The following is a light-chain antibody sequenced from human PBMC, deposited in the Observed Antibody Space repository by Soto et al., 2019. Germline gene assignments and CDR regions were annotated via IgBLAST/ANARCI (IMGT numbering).Light chain of an antibody. V-gene: IGKV3-20*01. CDR2: GAS. Sequence: EIALTQSPGTLSLSPGERATLSCRASQSVNNNYLAWYQQKPGQAPRLLISGASNRATGIPDRFSGSGSGTDFTLAISRLEPEDFAVYSCQQYGTLPFTFGPGTKVDLK. J-gene: IGKJ3*01. CDR1: QSVNNNY. CDR3: QQYGTLPFT.